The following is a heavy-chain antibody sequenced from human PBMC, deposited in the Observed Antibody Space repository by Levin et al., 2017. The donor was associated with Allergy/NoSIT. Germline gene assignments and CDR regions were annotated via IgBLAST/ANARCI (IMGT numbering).Heavy chain of an antibody. Sequence: GGSLRLSCAASGFTFSSYAMHWVRQAPGKGLEWVAVISYDGSNKYYADSVKGRFTISRDNSKNTLYLQMNSLRAEDTAVYYCAREEYSSSFDYWGQGTLVTVSS. J-gene: IGHJ4*02. CDR2: ISYDGSNK. V-gene: IGHV3-30*04. CDR3: AREEYSSSFDY. CDR1: GFTFSSYA. D-gene: IGHD6-6*01.